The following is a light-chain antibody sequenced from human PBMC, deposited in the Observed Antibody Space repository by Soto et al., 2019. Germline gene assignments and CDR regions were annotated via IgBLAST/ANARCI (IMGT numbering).Light chain of an antibody. CDR3: SSYASSNTLVV. CDR2: DVS. CDR1: SSDVGGYNY. Sequence: QSALTQPASVSGSPGQSITISCTGASSDVGGYNYVSWYQQHPGKAPKLMIYDVSNRPSGVSNRFSGSKSGNTASLTLPGLQAEDEADYYCSSYASSNTLVVFGGGTKLTVL. J-gene: IGLJ2*01. V-gene: IGLV2-14*03.